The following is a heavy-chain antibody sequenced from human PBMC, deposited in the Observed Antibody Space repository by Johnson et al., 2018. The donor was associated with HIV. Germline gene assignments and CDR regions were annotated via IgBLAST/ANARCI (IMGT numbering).Heavy chain of an antibody. CDR1: GFNVRNHW. D-gene: IGHD3-22*01. Sequence: EVQLVESGGGLVQPGGSLRLSCAASGFNVRNHWMTWVRQAPGKGLDWVAVIKEDGSETYYADSVKGRFTITRDNSKNPLYLQINSLRAEDTAVYYCTTDRPMIAAGDAFDIWGQGTMVTVSS. CDR2: IKEDGSET. V-gene: IGHV3-7*01. J-gene: IGHJ3*02. CDR3: TTDRPMIAAGDAFDI.